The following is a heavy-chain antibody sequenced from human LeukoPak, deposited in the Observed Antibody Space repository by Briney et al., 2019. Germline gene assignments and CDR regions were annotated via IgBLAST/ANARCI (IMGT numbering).Heavy chain of an antibody. D-gene: IGHD1-1*01. J-gene: IGHJ4*02. CDR2: INPSGGST. V-gene: IGHV1-46*01. Sequence: ASVKVSCKASGGTFSSYAISWVRQAPGQGLEWMGIINPSGGSTSYAQKFQGRVTMTRDTSTSTVYMELSSLRSEDTAVYYCARAGIDYWGQGTLVTVSS. CDR1: GGTFSSYA. CDR3: ARAGIDY.